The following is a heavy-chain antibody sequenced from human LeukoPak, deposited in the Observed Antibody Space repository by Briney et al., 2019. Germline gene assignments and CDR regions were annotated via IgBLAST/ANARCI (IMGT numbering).Heavy chain of an antibody. V-gene: IGHV4-59*01. D-gene: IGHD2-15*01. Sequence: SETLSLTCTVSGGSISSYYWSWIRQPPGKGLEWIGYIYYSGSTNYNPSLKSRVTISVDTSKNQFSLKLSSVTAADTTVYYCAIEGVGYCSGGSCHGGFWYYYMDVWGKGTTVTVSS. CDR1: GGSISSYY. CDR3: AIEGVGYCSGGSCHGGFWYYYMDV. J-gene: IGHJ6*03. CDR2: IYYSGST.